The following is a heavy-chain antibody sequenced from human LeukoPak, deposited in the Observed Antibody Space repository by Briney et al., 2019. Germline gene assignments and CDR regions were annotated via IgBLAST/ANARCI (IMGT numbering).Heavy chain of an antibody. J-gene: IGHJ4*02. Sequence: ASVKVSCKASGYTFTGYYMHWVRQAPGQELGWMGWLSPNSGDTKFPQKFQGRVTVTRDTSISTAYMELSRLTSDDTAVYHCASATDISSWYLAYWGQGTLVTVSS. CDR2: LSPNSGDT. CDR3: ASATDISSWYLAY. CDR1: GYTFTGYY. V-gene: IGHV1-2*02. D-gene: IGHD6-13*01.